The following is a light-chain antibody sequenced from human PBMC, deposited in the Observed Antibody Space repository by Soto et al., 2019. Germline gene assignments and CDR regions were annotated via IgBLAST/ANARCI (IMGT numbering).Light chain of an antibody. CDR3: QQYDNLPLT. J-gene: IGKJ4*01. CDR1: QSISSTS. CDR2: GVS. V-gene: IGKV3-20*01. Sequence: EIVLTQSPGTPSLSPGERATLSCRASQSISSTSFAWYQQKPGQAPRLLIYGVSTRATGTPDRFSGSGSGTDFSLTISRLEPEDFVVYYCQQYDNLPLTFGGGTKVEIK.